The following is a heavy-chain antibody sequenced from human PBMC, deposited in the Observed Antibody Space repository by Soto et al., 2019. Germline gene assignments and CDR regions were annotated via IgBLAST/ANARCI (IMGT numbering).Heavy chain of an antibody. CDR3: ARGGDHFDY. Sequence: EVQLVESGGGLVQPGGSLRLSCAASGFTFNTYSMNWVRQAPGKRLEWFSYISSNSGTMYYADYVKGRFTISRDNAKNSLYLQMNSLRDEDTAVYYCARGGDHFDYWGQGTLVTVSS. J-gene: IGHJ4*02. CDR2: ISSNSGTM. D-gene: IGHD7-27*01. CDR1: GFTFNTYS. V-gene: IGHV3-48*02.